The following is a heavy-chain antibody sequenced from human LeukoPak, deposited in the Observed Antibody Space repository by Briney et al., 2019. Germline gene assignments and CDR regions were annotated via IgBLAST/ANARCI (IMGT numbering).Heavy chain of an antibody. CDR2: INPGSGAT. CDR1: GYTFTSYY. CDR3: ARGTTMLAAEY. J-gene: IGHJ4*02. Sequence: GSVKVSCKASGYTFTSYYIHWVRQAPGQGLEGMGIINPGSGATNYAQKFQGRVTMTRDTSTSTVYVELSSLRAEDTAVYYCARGTTMLAAEYWGQGTLVTVSS. D-gene: IGHD3-10*01. V-gene: IGHV1-46*01.